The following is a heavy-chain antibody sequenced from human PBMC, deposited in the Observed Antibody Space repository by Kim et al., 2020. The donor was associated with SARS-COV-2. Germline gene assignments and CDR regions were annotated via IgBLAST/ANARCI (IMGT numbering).Heavy chain of an antibody. D-gene: IGHD5-12*01. CDR2: IIPIFGTA. CDR3: ARAGGGYNFYYYYGMDV. CDR1: GGTFSSYA. J-gene: IGHJ6*02. V-gene: IGHV1-69*13. Sequence: SVKVSCKASGGTFSSYAISWVRQAPGQGLEWMGGIIPIFGTANYAQKFQGRVTITADESTSTAYMELSSLRSEDTAVYCCARAGGGYNFYYYYGMDVWGQGTTVTVSS.